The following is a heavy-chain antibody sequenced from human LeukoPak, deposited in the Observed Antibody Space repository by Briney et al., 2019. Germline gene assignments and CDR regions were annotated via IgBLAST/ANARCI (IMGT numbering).Heavy chain of an antibody. CDR1: GFTFGDYA. Sequence: GGSLRLSCTASGFTFGDYAMSWVRQAPGKGLEWVGFIRSKAYGGTTEYAASVKGRFTISRDDSKSIAYLQMNSLKTEDTAVYYCTRQGFGELFRPSRYYFDYWGQGTLVTVSS. CDR3: TRQGFGELFRPSRYYFDY. D-gene: IGHD3-10*01. CDR2: IRSKAYGGTT. J-gene: IGHJ4*02. V-gene: IGHV3-49*04.